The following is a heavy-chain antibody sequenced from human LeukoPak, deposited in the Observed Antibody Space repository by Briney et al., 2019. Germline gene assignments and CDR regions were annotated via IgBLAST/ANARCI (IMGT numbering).Heavy chain of an antibody. CDR3: AKDVDDYGDYSCEDY. J-gene: IGHJ4*02. V-gene: IGHV3-23*01. Sequence: GGSLRLSCAASGFTFSSYAMSWVRQAPGKGLEWVSAISGSGGSTYYADSVKGRFAISRDNSKNTLYLQMNSLRAEDTAVYYCAKDVDDYGDYSCEDYWGQGTLVTVSS. CDR2: ISGSGGST. CDR1: GFTFSSYA. D-gene: IGHD4-17*01.